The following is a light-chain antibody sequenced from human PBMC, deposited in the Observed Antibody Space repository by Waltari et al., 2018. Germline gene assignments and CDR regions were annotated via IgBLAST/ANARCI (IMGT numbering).Light chain of an antibody. CDR2: ATY. Sequence: DIQLTQSPSLLSASLGDRVTITCRASQGRSNYLAWYQQQPGKAPKLLISATYTLKSGVPSRFSGSGSGTEFTLTISDLQPEDFTTYYCQQLNSYSLITFGQGTRLEIK. CDR1: QGRSNY. CDR3: QQLNSYSLIT. V-gene: IGKV1-9*01. J-gene: IGKJ5*01.